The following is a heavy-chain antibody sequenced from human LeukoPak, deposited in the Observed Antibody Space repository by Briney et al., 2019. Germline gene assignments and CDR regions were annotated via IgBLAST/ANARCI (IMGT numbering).Heavy chain of an antibody. V-gene: IGHV3-43*02. J-gene: IGHJ4*02. D-gene: IGHD5-24*01. CDR3: AKDPSDGLDPY. Sequence: GGSLRLYCAASGFNFHEYAMHWVRQAPGKGLEWVSLISGDGGSTYYADSVKGRFTISRDNSKNSLYLQMNSLRTEDTALYYCAKDPSDGLDPYWGQGTLVTVSS. CDR2: ISGDGGST. CDR1: GFNFHEYA.